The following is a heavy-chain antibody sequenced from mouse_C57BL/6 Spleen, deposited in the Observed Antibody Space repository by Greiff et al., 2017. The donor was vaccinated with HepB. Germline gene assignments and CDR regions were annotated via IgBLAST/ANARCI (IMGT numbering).Heavy chain of an antibody. D-gene: IGHD2-1*01. J-gene: IGHJ3*01. CDR1: GYAFSSSW. V-gene: IGHV1-82*01. CDR2: IYPGDGDT. CDR3: ARYGYGNSAWFAY. Sequence: QVQLQQSGPELVKPGASVKISCKASGYAFSSSWMNWVKQRPGKGLEWIGRIYPGDGDTNYNGKFKGKATLTADKSSSTAYMQLSSLTSEDSAVYFCARYGYGNSAWFAYWGQGTLVTVSA.